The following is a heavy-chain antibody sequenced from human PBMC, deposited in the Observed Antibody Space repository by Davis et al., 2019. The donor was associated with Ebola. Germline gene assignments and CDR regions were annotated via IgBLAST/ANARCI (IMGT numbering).Heavy chain of an antibody. CDR3: ARTYQVPDAFDI. CDR2: ISSSSISK. Sequence: PGGSLRLSCAAARFTFSGYTMNWVRQAPGKGLAWVSSISSSSISKYYADSVKGRFTISRDNANFSLFLQINDLRADDTAVYYCARTYQVPDAFDIWGQGTLVTVSS. D-gene: IGHD4/OR15-4a*01. CDR1: RFTFSGYT. V-gene: IGHV3-21*06. J-gene: IGHJ3*02.